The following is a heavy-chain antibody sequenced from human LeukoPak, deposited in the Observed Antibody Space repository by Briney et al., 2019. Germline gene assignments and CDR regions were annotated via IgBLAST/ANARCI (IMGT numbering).Heavy chain of an antibody. CDR2: IYYSGST. CDR3: ARATPGSYFDY. D-gene: IGHD1-26*01. V-gene: IGHV4-61*01. J-gene: IGHJ4*02. CDR1: GGSVSSGSYY. Sequence: SETLSLTCTVSGGSVSSGSYYWSWIRQPPGTGLEWIGYIYYSGSTNYNPSLKSRVTISVDTSKNQFSLKLSSVTAADTAVYYCARATPGSYFDYWGQGTLVTVSS.